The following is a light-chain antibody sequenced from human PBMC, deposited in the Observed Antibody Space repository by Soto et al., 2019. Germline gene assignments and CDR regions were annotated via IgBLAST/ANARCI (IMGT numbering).Light chain of an antibody. V-gene: IGLV2-14*01. CDR3: TSFTSSAPYV. J-gene: IGLJ1*01. Sequence: QSALTQPASVSGSPGQSIIISCTGTSSDVGRYNYVSWYQQHPGKAPKLIIYEVNNRPSEISNRFSGSKSANTASLTISGLQAEDEADYYCTSFTSSAPYVFGTGTKVTVL. CDR1: SSDVGRYNY. CDR2: EVN.